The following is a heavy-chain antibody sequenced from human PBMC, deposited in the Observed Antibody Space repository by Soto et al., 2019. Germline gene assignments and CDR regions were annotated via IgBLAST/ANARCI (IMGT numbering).Heavy chain of an antibody. CDR2: IYYSGST. Sequence: PSETLSLTCTVSGGSISSYYWSWIRQPPGKGLEWIGYIYYSGSTNYNPSLKSRVTISVDTSKNQFSLKLSSVTAADTAVYYCARVLKGYYDSSTLRWFDSWGQGTLVTVPQ. V-gene: IGHV4-59*08. CDR3: ARVLKGYYDSSTLRWFDS. CDR1: GGSISSYY. J-gene: IGHJ5*01. D-gene: IGHD3-22*01.